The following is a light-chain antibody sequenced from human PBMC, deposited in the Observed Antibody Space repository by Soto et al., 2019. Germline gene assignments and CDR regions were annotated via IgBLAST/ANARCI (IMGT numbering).Light chain of an antibody. CDR2: DAS. V-gene: IGKV3-11*01. Sequence: EIVLTQSPATLSLSPGERATLSCRASQSVSSYLAWYQQKPGQAPRLLIYDASNRATGIPARFSGSGSGTDFTLTISSLEPEDFAVYYCQQRSNWPRWTFGQGTKGNQT. J-gene: IGKJ1*01. CDR1: QSVSSY. CDR3: QQRSNWPRWT.